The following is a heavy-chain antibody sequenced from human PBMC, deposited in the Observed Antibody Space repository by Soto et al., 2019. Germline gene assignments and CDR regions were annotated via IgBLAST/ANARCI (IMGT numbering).Heavy chain of an antibody. CDR2: ISYDGSNK. CDR3: AKDEGDIVVVPAAIVDY. CDR1: GFTFSSYG. J-gene: IGHJ4*02. Sequence: QSGGSLRLSCAASGFTFSSYGMHWVRQAPGKGLEWVAVISYDGSNKYYADSVKGRFTISRDNSKNTLYLQMNSLRAEDTAVYYCAKDEGDIVVVPAAIVDYWGQGTLVTVSS. V-gene: IGHV3-30*18. D-gene: IGHD2-2*01.